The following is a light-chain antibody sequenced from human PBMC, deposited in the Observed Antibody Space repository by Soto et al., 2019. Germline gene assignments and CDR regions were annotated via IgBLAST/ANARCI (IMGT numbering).Light chain of an antibody. Sequence: DIQMTQSPSTLSASVGDRVTITCRASQSISSWLAWYQQKPGKAPKLLIYKASSLESGVPSRFSGSGSGTAFTLTISRLQPDDFATYYCQQYKSYSTFGQGTKVEIK. V-gene: IGKV1-5*03. CDR2: KAS. CDR1: QSISSW. CDR3: QQYKSYST. J-gene: IGKJ1*01.